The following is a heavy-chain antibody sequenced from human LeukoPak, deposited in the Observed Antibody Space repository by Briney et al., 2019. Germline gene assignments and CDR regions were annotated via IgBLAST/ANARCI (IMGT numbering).Heavy chain of an antibody. CDR1: GYTFTSYG. J-gene: IGHJ6*02. CDR2: VSAYNGNT. V-gene: IGHV1-18*01. D-gene: IGHD2-2*01. Sequence: ASVKVSCKASGYTFTSYGISWVRQAPGRGLEWMGWVSAYNGNTNYAQKLQGRVTMTTDTSTSTAYMELRSLRSDDTAVYYCARVLYQLLPLYGMDVWGQGTTVTVSS. CDR3: ARVLYQLLPLYGMDV.